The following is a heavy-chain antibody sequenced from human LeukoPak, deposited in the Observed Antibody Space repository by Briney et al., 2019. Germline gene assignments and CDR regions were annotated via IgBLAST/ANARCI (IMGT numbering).Heavy chain of an antibody. J-gene: IGHJ3*02. D-gene: IGHD2-2*01. CDR1: GGSFSGYY. V-gene: IGHV4-34*01. Sequence: PSETLSLTCAVYGGSFSGYYWSWIRQPPGKGLEWIGEINHSGSTNYNPSLKSRVTISVDTSKNQFSLKLSSVTAADTAVYYCARGALVVSADNTAFDIWGQGTMVTVSS. CDR2: INHSGST. CDR3: ARGALVVSADNTAFDI.